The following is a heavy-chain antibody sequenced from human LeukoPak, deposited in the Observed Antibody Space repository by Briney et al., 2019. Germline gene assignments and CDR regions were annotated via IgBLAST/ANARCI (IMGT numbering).Heavy chain of an antibody. CDR3: AVDYGSGSYYNEYYYYYGMDV. J-gene: IGHJ6*02. Sequence: ASVKVSCKASGYTFTSHDINWVRQATGQGLEWMGWMNPNSGNTGYAQKFQGRVTMTRNTSISTAYMELSSLRSEDTAVYYCAVDYGSGSYYNEYYYYYGMDVWGQGTTVTVSS. CDR1: GYTFTSHD. CDR2: MNPNSGNT. V-gene: IGHV1-8*01. D-gene: IGHD3-10*01.